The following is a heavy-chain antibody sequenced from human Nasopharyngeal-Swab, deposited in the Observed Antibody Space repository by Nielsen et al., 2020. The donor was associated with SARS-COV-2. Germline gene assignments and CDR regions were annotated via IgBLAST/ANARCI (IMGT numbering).Heavy chain of an antibody. CDR3: ARDLVDGDYAHYYYYGMDV. Sequence: ASVKVSCKASGYTFTSYGSSWVRQAPGQGLEWMGWISAYNGNTNYAQKLQGRVTMTTDTSTSTAYMELRSLRSDDTAVYYCARDLVDGDYAHYYYYGMDVWGQGTTVTVSS. V-gene: IGHV1-18*01. CDR2: ISAYNGNT. D-gene: IGHD4-17*01. CDR1: GYTFTSYG. J-gene: IGHJ6*02.